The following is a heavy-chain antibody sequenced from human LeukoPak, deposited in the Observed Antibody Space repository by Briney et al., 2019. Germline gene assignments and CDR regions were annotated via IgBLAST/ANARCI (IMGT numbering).Heavy chain of an antibody. D-gene: IGHD2-15*01. V-gene: IGHV3-7*01. CDR3: ARHMTVVVVAATFDY. CDR2: IKQDGSEK. CDR1: GFIFDDYG. J-gene: IGHJ4*02. Sequence: GGSLRLSCAASGFIFDDYGMSWVRQAPGKGLEWVANIKQDGSEKYYVDSVKGRFTISRDNAKNSLYLQMNSLRAEDTAVYYCARHMTVVVVAATFDYWGQGTLVTVSS.